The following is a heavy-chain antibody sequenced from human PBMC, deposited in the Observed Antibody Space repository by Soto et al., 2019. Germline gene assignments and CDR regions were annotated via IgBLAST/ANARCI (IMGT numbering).Heavy chain of an antibody. CDR2: IWYDGSNK. CDR3: ARDQYSGSSTSYEGMDV. CDR1: GFTFSSYG. Sequence: GGSLRLSCAASGFTFSSYGMHWVRQAPGKGLEWVAVIWYDGSNKYYADSVKGRFTISRDNSKNTLYLQMNSLRAEDTAVYYCARDQYSGSSTSYEGMDVWGQGTTVTVSS. D-gene: IGHD2-2*01. J-gene: IGHJ6*02. V-gene: IGHV3-33*01.